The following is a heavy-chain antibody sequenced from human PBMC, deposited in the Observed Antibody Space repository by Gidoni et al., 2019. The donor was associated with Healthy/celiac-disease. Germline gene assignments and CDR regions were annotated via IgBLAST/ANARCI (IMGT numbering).Heavy chain of an antibody. V-gene: IGHV3-23*01. CDR3: AKEPPGNVDEYSYGYYFDY. CDR2: ISGIGGST. CDR1: GFTFSSYA. D-gene: IGHD5-18*01. J-gene: IGHJ4*02. Sequence: EVQLLESGGGLVQPGGSLRLSCAASGFTFSSYAMSLVRQAPWKGLEWVSAISGIGGSTYYADSVKGRFTISRDNSKNTLYLQMNSLRAEDTAVYYCAKEPPGNVDEYSYGYYFDYWGQGTLVTVSS.